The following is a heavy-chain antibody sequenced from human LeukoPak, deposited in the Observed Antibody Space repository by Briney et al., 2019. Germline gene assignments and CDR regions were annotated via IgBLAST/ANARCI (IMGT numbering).Heavy chain of an antibody. V-gene: IGHV3-53*01. CDR2: IFSGGSV. D-gene: IGHD1-14*01. J-gene: IGHJ4*02. CDR1: GFTVSSNY. CDR3: ARDNRRYFDY. Sequence: PGGSLRLSCAASGFTVSSNYMSWVRQAPGKGLEWVSVIFSGGSVYYADSVKGRFTISRDNSKNSLFLQMNSLRAEDTAVYFCARDNRRYFDYWGQGTLVTVSS.